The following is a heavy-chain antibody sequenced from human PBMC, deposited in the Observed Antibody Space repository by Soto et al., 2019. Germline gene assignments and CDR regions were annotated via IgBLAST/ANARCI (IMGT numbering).Heavy chain of an antibody. J-gene: IGHJ1*01. Sequence: QVQLVESGGGVVQPGRSLRLSCAASEFTFSSYGMHWVRQAPGKGLEWVAVIWYDGSNKYYADSVKGRFTISRDNSKNTLHLQMSSLRAEDTAVYYCARGAIYGDYVWYFQHWGQGTLVTVSS. V-gene: IGHV3-33*01. CDR3: ARGAIYGDYVWYFQH. CDR2: IWYDGSNK. CDR1: EFTFSSYG. D-gene: IGHD4-17*01.